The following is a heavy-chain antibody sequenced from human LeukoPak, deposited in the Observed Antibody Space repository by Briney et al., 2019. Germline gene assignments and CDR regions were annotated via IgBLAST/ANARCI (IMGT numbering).Heavy chain of an antibody. Sequence: NSSETLSLTCAVYGGSFSGYYWSWIRQPPGKGLEWIGEINHSGSTNYNPSLKSRVTISVDTSKNQFSLKLSSVTAADTAVYYCARGLGRSAAIYYYYYYMDVWGKGTTVTVSS. J-gene: IGHJ6*03. D-gene: IGHD2-2*01. CDR3: ARGLGRSAAIYYYYYYMDV. CDR2: INHSGST. V-gene: IGHV4-34*01. CDR1: GGSFSGYY.